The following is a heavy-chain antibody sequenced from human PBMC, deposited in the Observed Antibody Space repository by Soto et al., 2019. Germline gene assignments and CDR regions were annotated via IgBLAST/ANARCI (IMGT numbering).Heavy chain of an antibody. CDR2: TYYRSKWYH. V-gene: IGHV6-1*01. Sequence: SQTLSLTCVISGDSVSSNSAAWNWIRQSPSRGLEWLGRTYYRSKWYHDYAVSVKSRITINPDTSKNQFSLQLNSVTPEDTAVYYCARAPFGSGWYVYYFDYWGQGMLVTVSS. J-gene: IGHJ4*02. CDR3: ARAPFGSGWYVYYFDY. CDR1: GDSVSSNSAA. D-gene: IGHD6-19*01.